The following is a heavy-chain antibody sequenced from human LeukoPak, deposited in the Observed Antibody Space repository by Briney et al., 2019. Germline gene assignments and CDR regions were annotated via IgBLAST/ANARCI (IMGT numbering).Heavy chain of an antibody. CDR2: INPSGGST. Sequence: GASVKVSCKASGYTFTSYYMHWVRQAPGQGLEWMGIINPSGGSTSYAQKFQGRVTMTRDMSTSTVYMELSSLRSEDTAVYYCARGLRITMVRGVIILREGDAFDIWGQGTMVTVSS. CDR3: ARGLRITMVRGVIILREGDAFDI. D-gene: IGHD3-10*01. J-gene: IGHJ3*02. V-gene: IGHV1-46*01. CDR1: GYTFTSYY.